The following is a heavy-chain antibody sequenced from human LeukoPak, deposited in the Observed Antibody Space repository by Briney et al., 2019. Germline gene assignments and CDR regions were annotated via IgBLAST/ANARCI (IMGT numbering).Heavy chain of an antibody. Sequence: QAGGSLRLSCATSGFTFSSYGMHWVRQAPGKELEWVAFIRYDGSNKYYADSVKGRFTISRDNSKNTLYLQMNSLRAEDTAVYYCAKGHDYSNYEVWSWGQGTLVTVSS. J-gene: IGHJ4*02. CDR1: GFTFSSYG. V-gene: IGHV3-30*02. CDR3: AKGHDYSNYEVWS. CDR2: IRYDGSNK. D-gene: IGHD4-11*01.